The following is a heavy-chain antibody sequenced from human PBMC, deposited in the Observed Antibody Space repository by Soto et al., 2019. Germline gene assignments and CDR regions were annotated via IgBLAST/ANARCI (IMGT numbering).Heavy chain of an antibody. V-gene: IGHV2-5*02. Sequence: QITLKESGPTLVKPTQTLTLTCTFSGFSLSTSGVGVGWIRQPPGKALEWLALIYWDDDKRYSPSLKIRRTNTKHTAKNHVALNMPNMDPLHKAPYYCAHSADYYYGSGPRWNWFDPWGQGTLVTVSA. CDR1: GFSLSTSGVG. J-gene: IGHJ5*02. D-gene: IGHD3-10*01. CDR2: IYWDDDK. CDR3: AHSADYYYGSGPRWNWFDP.